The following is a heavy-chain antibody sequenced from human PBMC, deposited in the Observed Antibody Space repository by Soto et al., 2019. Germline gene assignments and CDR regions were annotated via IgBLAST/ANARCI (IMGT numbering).Heavy chain of an antibody. CDR2: IFRSGSS. Sequence: TRSLSGTVWDDCVARWYDCGSWMRERAGQGLQWIGYIFRSGSSFSNPSLRSRVTLSVDTSKNQFSLRLSTVTAADTALYYCARGLGYCSTPTCSEDWFDPWGPGTLVTVS. V-gene: IGHV4-30-2*01. CDR1: DDCVARWYDC. J-gene: IGHJ5*02. CDR3: ARGLGYCSTPTCSEDWFDP. D-gene: IGHD2-2*01.